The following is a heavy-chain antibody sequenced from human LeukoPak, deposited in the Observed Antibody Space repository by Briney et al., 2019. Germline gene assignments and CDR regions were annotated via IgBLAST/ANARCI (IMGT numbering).Heavy chain of an antibody. CDR3: AIHHFDWYPPHAFDI. D-gene: IGHD3-9*01. Sequence: ASVKVSCKASGYTFTSYGISWVRQAPGQGLEWMGWISAYNGNTNYAQKFQGRVTMTEDTSTDTAYMELSSLRSEDTAVYYCAIHHFDWYPPHAFDIWGQGTMVTVSS. CDR1: GYTFTSYG. J-gene: IGHJ3*02. V-gene: IGHV1-18*01. CDR2: ISAYNGNT.